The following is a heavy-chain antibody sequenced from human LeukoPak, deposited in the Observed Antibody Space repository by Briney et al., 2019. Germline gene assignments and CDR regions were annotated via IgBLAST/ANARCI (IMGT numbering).Heavy chain of an antibody. V-gene: IGHV4-59*01. CDR3: ARGSRIAARPNGWFDP. J-gene: IGHJ5*02. CDR1: GGSISSYY. CDR2: IYYNGST. D-gene: IGHD6-6*01. Sequence: SETLSLTCTVSGGSISSYYWSWIRQPPGKGLEWIGYIYYNGSTNYNPSLKSRVTISVDTSKNQFSLKLSSVTAADTAVYYCARGSRIAARPNGWFDPWGQGTLVTVSS.